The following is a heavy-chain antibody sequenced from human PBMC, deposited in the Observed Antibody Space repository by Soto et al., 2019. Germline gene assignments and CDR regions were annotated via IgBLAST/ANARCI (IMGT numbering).Heavy chain of an antibody. CDR2: IYYSGST. V-gene: IGHV4-59*01. CDR3: ARVFPLYYYYGMDV. Sequence: SETLSLTCTVSGGSISRYYWSWIRQPPGKGLEWIGYIYYSGSTNYNPSLKSRVTISVDTSKNQFSLKLSSVTAADTAVYYCARVFPLYYYYGMDVWGQGTTVTVSS. D-gene: IGHD3-9*01. CDR1: GGSISRYY. J-gene: IGHJ6*02.